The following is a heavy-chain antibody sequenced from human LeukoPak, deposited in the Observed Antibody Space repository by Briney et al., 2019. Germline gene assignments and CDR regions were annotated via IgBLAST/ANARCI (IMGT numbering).Heavy chain of an antibody. Sequence: ASVKVSCKASGYTFTGYYMHWVRQAPGQGLEWMGWINPNSGGTNYAQKFRGRVTMTRDTSISTAYMELSRLRSDDTAVYYCARGSGSPRKINFDYWGQGTLVTVSS. CDR3: ARGSGSPRKINFDY. CDR2: INPNSGGT. CDR1: GYTFTGYY. D-gene: IGHD1-26*01. J-gene: IGHJ4*02. V-gene: IGHV1-2*02.